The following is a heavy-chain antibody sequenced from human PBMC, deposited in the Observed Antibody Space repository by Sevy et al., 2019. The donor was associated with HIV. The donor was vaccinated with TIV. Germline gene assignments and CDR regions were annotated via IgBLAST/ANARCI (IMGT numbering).Heavy chain of an antibody. V-gene: IGHV3-11*04. CDR2: IDRSGSDL. CDR3: ARDLGGVTNQCFYYYMDV. Sequence: GGSLRLSCEASGFTFGDYYMSWIRQAPGKGLEWISYIDRSGSDLYNADSVKGRFTISRDNGKKSLYLQMRSLRTDDTAVYYCARDLGGVTNQCFYYYMDVWGKGTTVTVSS. D-gene: IGHD3-16*01. CDR1: GFTFGDYY. J-gene: IGHJ6*03.